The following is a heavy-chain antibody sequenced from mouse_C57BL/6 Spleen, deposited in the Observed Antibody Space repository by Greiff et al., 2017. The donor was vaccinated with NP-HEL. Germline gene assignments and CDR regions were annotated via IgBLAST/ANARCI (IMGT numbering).Heavy chain of an antibody. D-gene: IGHD4-1*02. V-gene: IGHV1-55*01. CDR1: GYTFTSYW. CDR3: ARYPTGPYAMDY. J-gene: IGHJ4*01. CDR2: IYPGSGST. Sequence: VQLKQPGAELVKPGASVKMSCKASGYTFTSYWITWVKQRPGQGLEWIGDIYPGSGSTNYNEKFKSKATLTVDTSSSTAYMQLSSLTSEDSAVYYCARYPTGPYAMDYWGQGTSVTVSS.